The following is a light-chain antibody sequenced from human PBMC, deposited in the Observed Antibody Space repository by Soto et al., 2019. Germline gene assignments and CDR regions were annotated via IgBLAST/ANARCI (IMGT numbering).Light chain of an antibody. V-gene: IGLV2-23*01. CDR3: CSYAGSSTYV. CDR2: KGS. Sequence: QSALTQPASVSGSPGQSITISCTGTSSNVGSYNLVSWYQQPPGKAPKLMIYKGSKRPSGVSNRFSGSKSGNTASLTISGLQDEYEADYYCCSYAGSSTYVFGTGTKLTVL. CDR1: SSNVGSYNL. J-gene: IGLJ1*01.